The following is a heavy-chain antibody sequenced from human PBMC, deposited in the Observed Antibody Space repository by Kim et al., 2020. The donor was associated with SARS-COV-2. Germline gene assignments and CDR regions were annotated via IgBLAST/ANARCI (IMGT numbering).Heavy chain of an antibody. J-gene: IGHJ4*02. V-gene: IGHV3-11*01. CDR1: GFTFSDYY. CDR3: VRFGGVIITYYFDY. D-gene: IGHD3-10*01. CDR2: ISSSGSTI. Sequence: GGSLRLSCAASGFTFSDYYMSWIRQAPGKGLEWVSYISSSGSTIYYADSVKGRFTITRDNAKNSLYLQMNSLRAEDTAVYYCVRFGGVIITYYFDYWGQGTLVTVSS.